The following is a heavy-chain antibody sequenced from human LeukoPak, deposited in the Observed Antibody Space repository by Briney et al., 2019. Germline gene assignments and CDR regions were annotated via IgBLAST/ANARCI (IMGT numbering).Heavy chain of an antibody. D-gene: IGHD3-10*01. CDR3: ARDPGGWRSGHFDL. CDR2: IYYSGST. J-gene: IGHJ2*01. Sequence: NPSETLSLTCAVSGGSISSGGYSWSWIRQPPGKGLEWIGYIYYSGSTNYNPSLKSRVTISVDTSKNQFSLKLSSVTAADTAVYYCARDPGGWRSGHFDLWGRGTLVTVSS. CDR1: GGSISSGGYS. V-gene: IGHV4-61*08.